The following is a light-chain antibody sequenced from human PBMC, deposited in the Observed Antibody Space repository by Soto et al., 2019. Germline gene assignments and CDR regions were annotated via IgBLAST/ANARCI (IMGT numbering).Light chain of an antibody. CDR2: ASS. J-gene: IGKJ3*01. V-gene: IGKV1-39*01. CDR1: QNIDSY. Sequence: DIQMTQSPSSLSASVGGRVTITCRASQNIDSYLNWYQQKPGKAPNPLIFASSNLERGVPSRFSGSGSRTDFTLTISSLQPEDFASYYCQQSSRKPFTFGPGT. CDR3: QQSSRKPFT.